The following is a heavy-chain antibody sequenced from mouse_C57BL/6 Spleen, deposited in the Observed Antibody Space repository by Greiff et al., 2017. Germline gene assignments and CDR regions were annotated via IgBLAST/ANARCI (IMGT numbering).Heavy chain of an antibody. Sequence: QVQLQQSGAELVRPGASVKLSCKASGYTFTDYYINWVKQRPGQGLEWIARIYPGSGNTYYNEKFKGKATLTAEKSSSTAYMQLSSLTSEDSAVYFCAREGILYDYDFDYWGQGTTLTVSS. J-gene: IGHJ2*01. CDR3: AREGILYDYDFDY. CDR2: IYPGSGNT. CDR1: GYTFTDYY. V-gene: IGHV1-76*01. D-gene: IGHD2-4*01.